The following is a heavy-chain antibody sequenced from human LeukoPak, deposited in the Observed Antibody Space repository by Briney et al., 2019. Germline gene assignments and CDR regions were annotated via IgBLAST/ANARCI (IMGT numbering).Heavy chain of an antibody. CDR1: GFTFSNYW. V-gene: IGHV3-49*04. CDR3: AKGPIGSRFLYFDY. CDR2: IRSRAYGATP. J-gene: IGHJ4*02. D-gene: IGHD2-2*01. Sequence: GGSLRLSCAASGFTFSNYWLSWVRQAPGKGLEWVGFIRSRAYGATPEYAASVKGRFTISRDDSKRIAFLQMNSLQTEDTAVYYCAKGPIGSRFLYFDYWGQGTLVTVSS.